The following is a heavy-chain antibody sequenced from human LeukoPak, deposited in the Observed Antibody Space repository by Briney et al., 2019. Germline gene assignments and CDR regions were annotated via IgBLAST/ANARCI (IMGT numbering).Heavy chain of an antibody. CDR1: GGTFSSYA. CDR3: ARDGVAGTFGY. J-gene: IGHJ4*02. Sequence: ASVKVSCKASGGTFSSYAISWVRQAPGQGLEWMGRIIPILGIANYAQKFQGRVTITADKSTSTAYMELSSLRSEDTAVYYCARDGVAGTFGYWGQGTLVTVSS. V-gene: IGHV1-69*04. D-gene: IGHD6-19*01. CDR2: IIPILGIA.